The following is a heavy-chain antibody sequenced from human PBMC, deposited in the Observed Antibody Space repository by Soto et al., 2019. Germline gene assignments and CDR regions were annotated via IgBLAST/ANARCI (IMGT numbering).Heavy chain of an antibody. CDR3: ARDSCGVTNCYGHFDF. V-gene: IGHV3-33*01. J-gene: IGHJ4*02. Sequence: QVQLVESGGGVVQPGRSLRLSCAASGFSFSSYGMHWVRQAPGKGLEWVAIIWFDGSKRYYAESVKDRFTVSRDNSKNTMYLQMTSLRVEDTAVYYCARDSCGVTNCYGHFDFWGQGSLVTVSS. D-gene: IGHD2-2*01. CDR1: GFSFSSYG. CDR2: IWFDGSKR.